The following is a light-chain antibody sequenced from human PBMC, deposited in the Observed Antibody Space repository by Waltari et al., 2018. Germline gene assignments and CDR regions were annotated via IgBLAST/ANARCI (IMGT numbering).Light chain of an antibody. Sequence: DIQMTQSPSTLSASVGDRVTITCRASQSISRGLAWYQQKPGKAPKLLIYDASSLQIGVPSRFSGSGSGTEFTLTISSLQPDDFATYYCQQYNSYSPYTFGQGTKLEIK. CDR2: DAS. CDR3: QQYNSYSPYT. CDR1: QSISRG. V-gene: IGKV1-5*01. J-gene: IGKJ2*01.